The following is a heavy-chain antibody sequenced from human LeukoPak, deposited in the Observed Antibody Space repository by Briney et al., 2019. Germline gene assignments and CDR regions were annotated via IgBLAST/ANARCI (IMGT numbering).Heavy chain of an antibody. D-gene: IGHD6-13*01. J-gene: IGHJ5*01. Sequence: PGGSLRLSCKGSGFTFGDYAMNWVRQAPGKGLEWVGFIRSKTYGSTAEYGASVKGRFTISRDDSKGVAYLQIDSLKTGDTAFYYCIRANSSTWRGWFDPWGQGTLVTVSS. CDR2: IRSKTYGSTA. CDR3: IRANSSTWRGWFDP. CDR1: GFTFGDYA. V-gene: IGHV3-49*04.